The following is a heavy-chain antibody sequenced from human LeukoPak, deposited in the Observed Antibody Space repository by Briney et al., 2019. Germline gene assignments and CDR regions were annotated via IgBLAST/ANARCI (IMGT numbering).Heavy chain of an antibody. V-gene: IGHV3-30-3*01. CDR2: ISSDGSNK. CDR3: ARGQGKNLWFGELSPDY. CDR1: GFTFSSSA. Sequence: GGSLRLSCAASGFTFSSSAVHWVRQAPAKGLDWVSVISSDGSNKYYADSVKGRFTISRDNSKNTLYLQMNSLRAEDTAVYYCARGQGKNLWFGELSPDYWGQGTLVTVSS. D-gene: IGHD3-10*01. J-gene: IGHJ4*02.